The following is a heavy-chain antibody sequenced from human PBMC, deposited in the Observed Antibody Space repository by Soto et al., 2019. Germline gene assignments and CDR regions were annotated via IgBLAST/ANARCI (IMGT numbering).Heavy chain of an antibody. J-gene: IGHJ4*02. V-gene: IGHV3-23*01. Sequence: PGGSLRLSCAASGFTFSDYGMAWVRQAPGKGLKWVSRISSNGNNTYYTDAVKGRFTISRDNAKNMLYLQTNSLRAEDTAVYYCVRDHSGYDAEFDYWGQGTLVTVSS. CDR2: ISSNGNNT. D-gene: IGHD5-12*01. CDR3: VRDHSGYDAEFDY. CDR1: GFTFSDYG.